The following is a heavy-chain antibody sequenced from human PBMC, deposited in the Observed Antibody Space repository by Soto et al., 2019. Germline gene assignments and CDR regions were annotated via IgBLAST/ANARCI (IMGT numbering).Heavy chain of an antibody. CDR2: SSYDGRET. CDR3: ARDSGWPILNFDN. V-gene: IGHV3-30*03. J-gene: IGHJ4*02. CDR1: DFDFSSYG. Sequence: LRLSCAASDFDFSSYGIHWVRQAPGKGLEWVAASSYDGRETFYADSAKGRFTVSREMSKNTAFLQMNALRHEDTAVYFCARDSGWPILNFDNWGQGTPVTVSS. D-gene: IGHD3-10*01.